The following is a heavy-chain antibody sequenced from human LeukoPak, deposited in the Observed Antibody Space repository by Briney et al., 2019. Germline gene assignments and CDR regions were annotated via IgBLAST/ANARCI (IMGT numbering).Heavy chain of an antibody. D-gene: IGHD3-10*01. V-gene: IGHV3-30*18. CDR1: GFTFSSYG. J-gene: IGHJ4*02. CDR2: ISYDEYNK. CDR3: AKDLHVRGVMTPDY. Sequence: PGGSLGLSCAASGFTFSSYGMHWVRQAPGKGLDWVAVISYDEYNKYYADSVEGRFTISRDNSKNTLYLQMNSLRHEDTAVYYCAKDLHVRGVMTPDYWGQGTLVTVSS.